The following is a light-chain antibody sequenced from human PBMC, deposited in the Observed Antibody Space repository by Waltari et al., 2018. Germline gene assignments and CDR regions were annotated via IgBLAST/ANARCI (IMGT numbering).Light chain of an antibody. CDR1: QGFRSD. Sequence: DIQLTQSPSFLSASVGDRVTITCRASQGFRSDLAWYQQIPGKAPKLLIYAVSTLRDGVPSRFSGSGSGTEFTLTISNLQPEDFATYYCQQLDSYPRLTFGPGTKVDIK. CDR2: AVS. CDR3: QQLDSYPRLT. V-gene: IGKV1-9*01. J-gene: IGKJ3*01.